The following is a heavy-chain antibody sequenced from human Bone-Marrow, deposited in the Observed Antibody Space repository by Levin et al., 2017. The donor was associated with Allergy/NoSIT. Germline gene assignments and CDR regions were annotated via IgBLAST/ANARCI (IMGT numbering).Heavy chain of an antibody. Sequence: GESLKISCAASGFTFSSYTMNWVRQAPGKGLEWVSSIRGTSSYITFSDSVKGRLTISRDNAKNSLYLQMNNLRAEDTAVYYCARRNDFWSRTHGGYYFFTDVWGKGTTVTVSS. D-gene: IGHD3-3*01. CDR1: GFTFSSYT. J-gene: IGHJ6*03. V-gene: IGHV3-21*01. CDR3: ARRNDFWSRTHGGYYFFTDV. CDR2: IRGTSSYI.